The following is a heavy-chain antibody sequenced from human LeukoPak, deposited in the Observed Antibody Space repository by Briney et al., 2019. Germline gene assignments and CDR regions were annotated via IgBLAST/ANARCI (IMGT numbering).Heavy chain of an antibody. CDR2: IYYSGST. CDR1: GGSISSHY. V-gene: IGHV4-59*11. D-gene: IGHD3-10*02. Sequence: SETLSLTCTVSGGSISSHYWSWIRQPPGKGLEWIGYIYYSGSTNYNPSLKSRVTISVDTSKNQFSLKLSSVTAADTAVYYCARSPHLIYYVSFFDYWGQGTLVTVSS. CDR3: ARSPHLIYYVSFFDY. J-gene: IGHJ4*02.